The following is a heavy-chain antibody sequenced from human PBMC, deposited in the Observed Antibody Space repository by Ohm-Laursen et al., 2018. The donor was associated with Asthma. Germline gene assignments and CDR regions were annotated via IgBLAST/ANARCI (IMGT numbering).Heavy chain of an antibody. J-gene: IGHJ4*02. CDR3: AKDDTSYGDPPYFDY. D-gene: IGHD4-17*01. Sequence: SLRLSCAAPGYTFSRYSIHWVRQIPGKGLEWVATFSSTGGSTYYADSVKGRFTISRDNSKNTLYLQMNSLRAEDTAIYYCAKDDTSYGDPPYFDYWGQGTLVAVSS. CDR2: FSSTGGST. V-gene: IGHV3-23*01. CDR1: GYTFSRYS.